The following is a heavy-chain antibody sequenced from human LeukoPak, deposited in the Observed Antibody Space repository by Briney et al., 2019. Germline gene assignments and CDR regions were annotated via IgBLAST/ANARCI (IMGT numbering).Heavy chain of an antibody. V-gene: IGHV1-69*05. CDR3: ASCPYAPGVYYYYMDV. J-gene: IGHJ6*03. Sequence: SVKVSCKASGGTFSSYAISWVRQAPGQGLEGMGGSIPILGTANYAQKFQGRVTITTDESTSTAYMELSSLRSEDTAVYYCASCPYAPGVYYYYMDVWGKGTTVTVSS. D-gene: IGHD2-2*01. CDR1: GGTFSSYA. CDR2: SIPILGTA.